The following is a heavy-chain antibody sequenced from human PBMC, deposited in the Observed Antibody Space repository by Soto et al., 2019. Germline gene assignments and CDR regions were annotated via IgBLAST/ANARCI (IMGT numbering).Heavy chain of an antibody. CDR1: GYSFTSYW. V-gene: IGHV5-51*01. CDR3: ARLGWELGPSYYYYGMDV. Sequence: PGESLKISCKGSGYSFTSYWIGWVRQMPGKGLEWMGIIYPGDSDTRYSPSFQGQVTISADNSKNTLYLQMNSLRAEDTAVYYCARLGWELGPSYYYYGMDVWGQGTTVTVSS. J-gene: IGHJ6*02. D-gene: IGHD1-26*01. CDR2: IYPGDSDT.